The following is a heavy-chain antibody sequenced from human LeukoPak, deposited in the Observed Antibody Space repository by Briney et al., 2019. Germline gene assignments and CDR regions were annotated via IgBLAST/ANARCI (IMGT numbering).Heavy chain of an antibody. CDR2: IKQDGSEK. Sequence: PGGSPRLSCAASGFTFSGYWMSWVRQAPGKGLEWVANIKQDGSEKYYVDSVKGRFTISRDNAKNSLYLHMNSLRAEDTAVYYCARMVFPYCTSTRCSDYYYYYMDVWGKGTTVTVS. V-gene: IGHV3-7*01. J-gene: IGHJ6*03. CDR3: ARMVFPYCTSTRCSDYYYYYMDV. D-gene: IGHD2-2*01. CDR1: GFTFSGYW.